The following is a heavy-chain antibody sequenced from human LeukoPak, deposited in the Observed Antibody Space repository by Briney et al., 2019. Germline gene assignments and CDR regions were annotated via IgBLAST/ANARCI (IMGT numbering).Heavy chain of an antibody. CDR3: ATGSRYYYDH. J-gene: IGHJ4*02. Sequence: GGSLRLSCVASGFTFRSYGMHWVRQVPSKGLEWVAVAYDDASNQYYADSVKGRFTISKDNSRNTLYLQMNSLRAEDTAVYSCATGSRYYYDHWGQGTLVTVSS. CDR2: AYDDASNQ. CDR1: GFTFRSYG. D-gene: IGHD3-22*01. V-gene: IGHV3-33*01.